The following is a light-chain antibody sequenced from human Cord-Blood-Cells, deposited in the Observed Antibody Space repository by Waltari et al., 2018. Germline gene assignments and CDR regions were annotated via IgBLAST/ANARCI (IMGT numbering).Light chain of an antibody. Sequence: EIVLTQSPGPLSLSPGERATLSCRASQSVSSSYLAWYQQKPGQAPRLLIYGASSRATGIPDMFSGSGSGTDFTLTISRLEPEDFAVYYCQQYGSSQTFGQGTKVEIK. CDR2: GAS. V-gene: IGKV3-20*01. CDR3: QQYGSSQT. CDR1: QSVSSSY. J-gene: IGKJ1*01.